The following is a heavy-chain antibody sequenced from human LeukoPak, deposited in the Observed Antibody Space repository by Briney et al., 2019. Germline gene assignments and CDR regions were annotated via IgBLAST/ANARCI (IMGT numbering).Heavy chain of an antibody. CDR2: IIPIFGTA. D-gene: IGHD3-9*01. CDR1: GGTFSSYA. Sequence: SVNVSCKASGGTFSSYAISWVRQAPGQGLEWMGRIIPIFGTANYAQKFQGRVTITTDESTSTAYMELSSLRSEDTAVYYCARENYDILTGLGDYFDYWGQGTLVTVSS. V-gene: IGHV1-69*05. J-gene: IGHJ4*02. CDR3: ARENYDILTGLGDYFDY.